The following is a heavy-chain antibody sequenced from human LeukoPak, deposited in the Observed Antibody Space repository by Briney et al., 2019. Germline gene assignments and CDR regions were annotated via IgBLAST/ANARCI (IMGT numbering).Heavy chain of an antibody. CDR2: IYYSGST. Sequence: PSETLSLTCTVSGGSISSGGYYWSWIRQHPGKGLEWIGYIYYSGSTYYNPSLKSRVTISVDTSKNQFSLKLSSVTAADTAVYYCARVRQWLLRGYFDYWGQGTLVTVSS. V-gene: IGHV4-31*03. CDR3: ARVRQWLLRGYFDY. D-gene: IGHD3-22*01. CDR1: GGSISSGGYY. J-gene: IGHJ4*02.